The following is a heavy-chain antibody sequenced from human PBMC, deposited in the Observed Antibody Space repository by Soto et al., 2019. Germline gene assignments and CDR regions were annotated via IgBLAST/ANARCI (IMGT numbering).Heavy chain of an antibody. CDR1: GFTFSRYS. Sequence: PGGSLRLSCAASGFTFSRYSMNWVRQAPGKGLEWVSSISSSSSYIYYADSVKGRFTISRDNAKNSLYLQMNSLRAEDTAVYYCARDPGSTRNWFDPWGQGTLVTVSS. D-gene: IGHD3-10*01. J-gene: IGHJ5*02. CDR3: ARDPGSTRNWFDP. V-gene: IGHV3-21*01. CDR2: ISSSSSYI.